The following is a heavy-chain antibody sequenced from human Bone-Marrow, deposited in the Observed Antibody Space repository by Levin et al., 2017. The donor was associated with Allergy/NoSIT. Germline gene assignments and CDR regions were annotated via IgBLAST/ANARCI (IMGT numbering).Heavy chain of an antibody. Sequence: GESLKISCEASGFSPSSYGMHWIRQAPGKGLEWLAVISYDGRRRNYADCVKGRFTISRDISKNTLYLEMNSLRTEDTAMYHCGGAVVSSDYWGQGTLVTVSS. V-gene: IGHV3-30*03. D-gene: IGHD2-15*01. J-gene: IGHJ4*02. CDR1: GFSPSSYG. CDR3: GGAVVSSDY. CDR2: ISYDGRRR.